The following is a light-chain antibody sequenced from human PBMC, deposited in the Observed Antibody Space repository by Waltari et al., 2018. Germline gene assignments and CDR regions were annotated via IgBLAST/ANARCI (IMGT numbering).Light chain of an antibody. J-gene: IGKJ4*01. Sequence: DIQMTQSPSPLSASVGDKVTITCRASQSISFWLAWFQQKPGKAPKLLIYKASSLESGVPSRFSGSGSGTEFTLTITSLQPDDFATYYCQQYNYYPLTFGGGTKVEIK. CDR1: QSISFW. CDR3: QQYNYYPLT. V-gene: IGKV1-5*03. CDR2: KAS.